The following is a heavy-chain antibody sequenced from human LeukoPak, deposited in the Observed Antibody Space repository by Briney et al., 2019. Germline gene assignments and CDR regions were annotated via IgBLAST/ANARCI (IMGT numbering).Heavy chain of an antibody. CDR1: GFAFSTYN. Sequence: GGSLRLSCAASGFAFSTYNMNWVRQAPGKGLEWISFISSSIDTIYYADSVKGRFTISRDNAKNSLYLQMNSLTAEDTAVYYCASGSREGYNYRFDYWGQGTLVTVSS. D-gene: IGHD5-24*01. CDR2: ISSSIDTI. J-gene: IGHJ4*02. V-gene: IGHV3-48*04. CDR3: ASGSREGYNYRFDY.